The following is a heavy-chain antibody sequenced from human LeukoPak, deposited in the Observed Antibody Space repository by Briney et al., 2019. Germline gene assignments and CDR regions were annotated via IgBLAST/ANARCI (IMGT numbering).Heavy chain of an antibody. Sequence: GASVKVSCKASGYTFTGYYMHWVRQAPGQGLEWMGWINPNSGGTNYAQKFQGRVTMTRDTSISTAYMELSRLRSDDTAVYYCARGRSDYVWGSYRRFDPWGQGTLVTVSS. CDR3: ARGRSDYVWGSYRRFDP. V-gene: IGHV1-2*02. D-gene: IGHD3-16*02. CDR1: GYTFTGYY. J-gene: IGHJ5*02. CDR2: INPNSGGT.